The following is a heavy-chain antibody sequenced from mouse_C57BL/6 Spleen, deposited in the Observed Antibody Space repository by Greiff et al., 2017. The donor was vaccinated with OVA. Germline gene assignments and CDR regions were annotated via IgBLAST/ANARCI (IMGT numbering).Heavy chain of an antibody. CDR3: ARDYGSRDYYAMDY. CDR2: IDPNSGGT. Sequence: QVQLQQPGAELVKPGASVKLSCKASGYTFTSYWMHWVKQRPGRGLEWIGRIDPNSGGTKYNEKFKSKATLTVDKPSSTAYMQLSSQTSEDSAVYYWARDYGSRDYYAMDYWGQGTSVTVSS. CDR1: GYTFTSYW. D-gene: IGHD1-1*01. V-gene: IGHV1-72*01. J-gene: IGHJ4*01.